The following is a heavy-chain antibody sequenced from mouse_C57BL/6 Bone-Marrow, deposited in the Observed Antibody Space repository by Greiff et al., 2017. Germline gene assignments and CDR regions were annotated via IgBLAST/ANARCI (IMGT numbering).Heavy chain of an antibody. J-gene: IGHJ4*01. CDR2: IYPRSGNT. V-gene: IGHV1-81*01. CDR1: GYTFTSYG. D-gene: IGHD2-5*01. CDR3: ARDSNYVYYYAMDY. Sequence: VQLQQSGAELARPGASVKLSCKASGYTFTSYGISWVKQRTGQGLEWIGEIYPRSGNTYYNEKFKGKATLTADKSSSTAYMELRSLTSEDSAVYFCARDSNYVYYYAMDYWGQGTSVTVSS.